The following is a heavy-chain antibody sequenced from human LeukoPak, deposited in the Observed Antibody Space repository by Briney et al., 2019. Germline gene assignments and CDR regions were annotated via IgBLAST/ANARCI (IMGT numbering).Heavy chain of an antibody. CDR1: GGSFSGYY. D-gene: IGHD3-16*01. J-gene: IGHJ4*02. V-gene: IGHV4-34*01. CDR3: ARVGEDLDY. Sequence: SETLSLTCAVYGGSFSGYYWSWIRQPPGKGLEWIGEIYHSGSTNYNPSLKSRVTISVDKSKNQFSLKLSSVTAADTAVYYCARVGEDLDYWGQGTLVTVSS. CDR2: IYHSGST.